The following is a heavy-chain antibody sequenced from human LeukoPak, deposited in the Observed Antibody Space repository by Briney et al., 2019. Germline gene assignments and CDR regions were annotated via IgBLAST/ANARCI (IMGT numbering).Heavy chain of an antibody. CDR1: GGTLSSYA. CDR2: MNPNSGNT. D-gene: IGHD6-19*01. CDR3: ARTYSSGWDYYYYMDV. Sequence: ASVRVSCKASGGTLSSYAINWVRQATGQGLEWMGWMNPNSGNTGYAQKFQGRVTITRNTSISTAYMELSSLRSEDTAVYYCARTYSSGWDYYYYMDVWGKGTTVTVSS. J-gene: IGHJ6*03. V-gene: IGHV1-8*03.